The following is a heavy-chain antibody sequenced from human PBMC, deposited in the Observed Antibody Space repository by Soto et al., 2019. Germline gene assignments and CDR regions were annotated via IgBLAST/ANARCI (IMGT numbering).Heavy chain of an antibody. D-gene: IGHD4-17*01. CDR2: INSDGSST. Sequence: GGSLRLSCAASGFTFSSYWMHWVRQAPGKGLVWVSRINSDGSSTSYADSVKGRFTISRDNAKNTLYLQMNSLRAEDTAVYYCAIHDYGDPEGFDYWGQGTLVTVSS. V-gene: IGHV3-74*01. CDR1: GFTFSSYW. J-gene: IGHJ4*02. CDR3: AIHDYGDPEGFDY.